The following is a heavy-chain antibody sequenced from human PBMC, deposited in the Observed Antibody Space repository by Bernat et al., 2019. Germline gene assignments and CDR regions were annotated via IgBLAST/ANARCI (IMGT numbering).Heavy chain of an antibody. V-gene: IGHV3-23*04. J-gene: IGHJ4*02. CDR2: ISGSGGST. Sequence: QLVESGGGLVQPGESLRLSCAASGFIFSSYAMSWVRQAPGKGLEWVSAISGSGGSTYYADSVKGRFTISRDNSKNTLYLQMNSLRAEDTAVYYCAKVGHSGYDRFDYWGQGTLVTVSS. D-gene: IGHD5-12*01. CDR1: GFIFSSYA. CDR3: AKVGHSGYDRFDY.